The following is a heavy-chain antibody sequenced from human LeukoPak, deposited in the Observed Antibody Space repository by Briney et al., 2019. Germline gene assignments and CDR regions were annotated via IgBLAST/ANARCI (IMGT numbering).Heavy chain of an antibody. V-gene: IGHV4-59*01. J-gene: IGHJ6*02. CDR2: IYYSGST. D-gene: IGHD4-17*01. Sequence: SETLSLTCTVSGGSISSYYWRWIRQPPGKGLEGIGYIYYSGSTNYNPSLKSRVTISVDTSKKQFPLKLSSVTAADTAVYYCARYRGDDNGDQALMDVWGQGTTVTVSS. CDR3: ARYRGDDNGDQALMDV. CDR1: GGSISSYY.